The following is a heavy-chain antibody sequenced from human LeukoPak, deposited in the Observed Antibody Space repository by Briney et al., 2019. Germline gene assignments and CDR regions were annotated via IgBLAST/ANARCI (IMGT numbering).Heavy chain of an antibody. D-gene: IGHD3-22*01. Sequence: GGSLRLSCAASGFTFSSYWMTWVRQAPGKGLEWVANMKQDGSEKNYVDSVRGRFTISRDNAKNSLYLQMNSLSAEDTAIYYCVRLDRSGYMDYCGQGNLLTVSS. J-gene: IGHJ4*02. CDR1: GFTFSSYW. CDR3: VRLDRSGYMDY. V-gene: IGHV3-7*01. CDR2: MKQDGSEK.